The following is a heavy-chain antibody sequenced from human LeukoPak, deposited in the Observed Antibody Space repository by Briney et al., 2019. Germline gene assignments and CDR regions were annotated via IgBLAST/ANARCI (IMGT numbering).Heavy chain of an antibody. J-gene: IGHJ4*02. CDR3: ARAEISGWYGNFDY. V-gene: IGHV4-59*01. CDR2: IYYSGST. D-gene: IGHD6-19*01. Sequence: PSETLSLTCTVYGGCISSYYWSWNRQPPGKGLEWIGYIYYSGSTNYNPSLKSRVTISVDTSKNQFSLKLSSVTAADTAVYYCARAEISGWYGNFDYWGQGTLVTVSS. CDR1: GGCISSYY.